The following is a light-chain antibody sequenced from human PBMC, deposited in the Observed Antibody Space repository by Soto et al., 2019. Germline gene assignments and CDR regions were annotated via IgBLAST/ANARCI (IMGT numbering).Light chain of an antibody. CDR3: ETWYSNTHKV. Sequence: QLVLTQSSSASASLGSSVKLTCILSSGHNTYIIAWHQQQPGKAPRFLMTLDRSGSYNRGSGVPDRFLGSSSGADRYLTISNLQFEDEGDYYCETWYSNTHKVFGGGTKVTVL. V-gene: IGLV4-60*02. J-gene: IGLJ3*02. CDR2: LDRSGSY. CDR1: SGHNTYI.